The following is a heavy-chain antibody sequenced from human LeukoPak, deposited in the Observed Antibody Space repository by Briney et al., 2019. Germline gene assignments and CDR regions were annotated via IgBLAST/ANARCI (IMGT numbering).Heavy chain of an antibody. D-gene: IGHD3-22*01. V-gene: IGHV3-66*01. J-gene: IGHJ3*02. CDR2: IYSGGST. CDR3: ARAPVDSSGYYGAFDI. Sequence: GGSLRLSCAASGFTVSSNYMSWVRQAPGKGLEWVSVIYSGGSTYYADSVKGRFTISRDNSKNTLYLQMGSLRAEDMAVYYCARAPVDSSGYYGAFDIWGQGTMVTVSS. CDR1: GFTVSSNY.